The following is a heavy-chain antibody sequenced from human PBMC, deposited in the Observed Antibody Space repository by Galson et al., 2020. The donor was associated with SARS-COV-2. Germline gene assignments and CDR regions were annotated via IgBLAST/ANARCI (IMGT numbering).Heavy chain of an antibody. CDR1: GFTFSSYA. Sequence: GESLKISCAASGFTFSSYAMSWVRQAPGKGLEWVSAISGSGGSTYYADYVKGRFTISRDNSKNTLYLQMNSLRAEDTAVYYCAKDGYCSRTSCYANWFDPWGQGTLVTVSS. D-gene: IGHD2-2*03. CDR3: AKDGYCSRTSCYANWFDP. CDR2: ISGSGGST. J-gene: IGHJ5*02. V-gene: IGHV3-23*01.